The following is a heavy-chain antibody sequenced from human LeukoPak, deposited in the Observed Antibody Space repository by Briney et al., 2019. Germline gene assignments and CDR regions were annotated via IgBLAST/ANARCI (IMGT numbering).Heavy chain of an antibody. Sequence: GASVKVSCKVSGYTLTELSMHWVRQAPGKRLEWMGGFDPEDGETIYAQKFQGRVTMTEDTSTDTAYMELSSLRSEDTAVYYCATSVQYCSGGSCPVSDDYWGQGTLVTVSS. V-gene: IGHV1-24*01. CDR2: FDPEDGET. CDR1: GYTLTELS. CDR3: ATSVQYCSGGSCPVSDDY. D-gene: IGHD2-15*01. J-gene: IGHJ4*02.